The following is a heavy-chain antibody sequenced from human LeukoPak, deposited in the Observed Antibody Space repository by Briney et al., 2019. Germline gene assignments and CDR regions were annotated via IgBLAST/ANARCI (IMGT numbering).Heavy chain of an antibody. Sequence: SETLSLTCTVSGGSISSYYWSWIRQPAGKGLECIGRVYSSGSTNYNPSLKSRVTMSIDTSKNQFSLKLTSVTAADTAVYYCARRAGAYSHPYDYWGQGTLVTVSS. CDR3: ARRAGAYSHPYDY. CDR2: VYSSGST. J-gene: IGHJ4*02. V-gene: IGHV4-4*07. CDR1: GGSISSYY. D-gene: IGHD4/OR15-4a*01.